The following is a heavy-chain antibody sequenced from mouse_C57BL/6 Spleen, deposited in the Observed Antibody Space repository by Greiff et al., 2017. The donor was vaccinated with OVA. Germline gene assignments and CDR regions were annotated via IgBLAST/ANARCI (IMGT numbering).Heavy chain of an antibody. D-gene: IGHD3-3*01. J-gene: IGHJ4*01. CDR3: ARGDHYAMDY. CDR2: IDPSDSYT. V-gene: IGHV1-59*01. Sequence: QVQLQQPGAELVRPGTSVKLSCKASGYTFPSYWMHWVKQRPGQGLEWIGVIDPSDSYTNYNQKFKGKATLTVDTSSSTAYMQLSSLTAEDSAVYYCARGDHYAMDYWGQGTSVTVSS. CDR1: GYTFPSYW.